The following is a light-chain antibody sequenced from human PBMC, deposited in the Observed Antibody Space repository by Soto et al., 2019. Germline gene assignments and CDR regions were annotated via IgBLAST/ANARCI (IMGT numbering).Light chain of an antibody. J-gene: IGKJ4*01. CDR1: QSISSS. CDR2: GAS. Sequence: EIVMTQSPATLSVSPGERATLSCRASQSISSSLAWYQQKPGQAPRLLIYGASTRATGIPARFSGGGSGTEFTLTISSLQSEDFAVYYCQQYNNWPLTFGGGTKVDIK. CDR3: QQYNNWPLT. V-gene: IGKV3-15*01.